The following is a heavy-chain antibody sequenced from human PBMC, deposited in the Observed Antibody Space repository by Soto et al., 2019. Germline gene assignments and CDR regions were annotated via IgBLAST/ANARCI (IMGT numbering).Heavy chain of an antibody. CDR3: ARGGGQGPSIRYYYYYMDV. CDR1: GYTFTGYY. V-gene: IGHV1-2*04. D-gene: IGHD2-15*01. J-gene: IGHJ6*03. CDR2: INPNSGGT. Sequence: GASVKVSCKASGYTFTGYYMHWVRQAPGQGLEWMGWINPNSGGTNYAQKFQGWVTMTRDTSISTAYMELSRLRSDDTAVYYCARGGGQGPSIRYYYYYMDVWGKGTTVTVSS.